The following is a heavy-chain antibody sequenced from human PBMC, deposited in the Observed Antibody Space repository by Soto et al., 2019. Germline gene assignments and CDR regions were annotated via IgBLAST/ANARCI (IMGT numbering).Heavy chain of an antibody. Sequence: GGSLRLSCASSGFTFSSYGMHWVRQAPGKGLEWVAVISYDGSNKYYADSVKGRFTISRDNSKNTLYLQMNSLRAEDTDVYYCAKDQFRQQLVTRPDYWGQGTLVTVSS. CDR3: AKDQFRQQLVTRPDY. J-gene: IGHJ4*02. CDR2: ISYDGSNK. CDR1: GFTFSSYG. D-gene: IGHD6-13*01. V-gene: IGHV3-30*18.